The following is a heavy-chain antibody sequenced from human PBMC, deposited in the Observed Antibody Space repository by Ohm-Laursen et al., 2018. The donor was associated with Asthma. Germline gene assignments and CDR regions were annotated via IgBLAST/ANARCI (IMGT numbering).Heavy chain of an antibody. D-gene: IGHD5-24*01. J-gene: IGHJ4*02. CDR3: VRELVEMGTTEEVFDY. Sequence: LRLSCSASGFTFSDYYMSWIRQAPGKGLEWIAYIVSSGTTTHYADSVRGRFTISRDNTKNSLFLHMDSLRGEDTAVYYCVRELVEMGTTEEVFDYWGQGTLVTVSS. CDR2: IVSSGTTT. V-gene: IGHV3-11*01. CDR1: GFTFSDYY.